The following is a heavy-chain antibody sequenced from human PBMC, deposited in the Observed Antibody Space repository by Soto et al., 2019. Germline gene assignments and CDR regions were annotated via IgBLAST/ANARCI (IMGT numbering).Heavy chain of an antibody. Sequence: GASVKVSCKASGGTFSSYAISWVRQAPGQGLEWMGGIIPIFGTANYAQKFQGRVTITADESTSTAYMELSSLRSEDTAVYYCASSPPVNYYDSSGYYPSWGQGTLVTVSS. CDR1: GGTFSSYA. D-gene: IGHD3-22*01. CDR2: IIPIFGTA. J-gene: IGHJ5*02. V-gene: IGHV1-69*13. CDR3: ASSPPVNYYDSSGYYPS.